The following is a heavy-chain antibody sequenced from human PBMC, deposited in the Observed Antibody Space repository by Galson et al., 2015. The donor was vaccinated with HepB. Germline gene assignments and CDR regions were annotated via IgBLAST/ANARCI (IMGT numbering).Heavy chain of an antibody. J-gene: IGHJ6*03. CDR1: GGTFSSYA. V-gene: IGHV1-69*13. CDR3: ASGYSYGLDGYYYYYMDV. D-gene: IGHD5-18*01. CDR2: IIPIFGTA. Sequence: SVKVSCKASGGTFSSYAISWVRQAPGQGLEWMGGIIPIFGTANYAQKFQGRVTITADESTSTAHMELSSLRSEDTAVYYCASGYSYGLDGYYYYYMDVWGKGTTVTVSS.